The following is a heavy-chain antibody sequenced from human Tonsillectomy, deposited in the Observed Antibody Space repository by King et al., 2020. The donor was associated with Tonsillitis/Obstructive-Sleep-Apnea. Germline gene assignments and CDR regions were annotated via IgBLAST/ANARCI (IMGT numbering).Heavy chain of an antibody. D-gene: IGHD3-10*01. CDR3: ARDLPARGQLYYFDS. Sequence: VQLVQSGSELKKPGASVKVSCKTSGYTFTTYAINWVRQAPGQGLEWMGWINTNTGNPAYAQGFTGRFVFSLDTSVSTTYLQISSLKAEDTAVYYCARDLPARGQLYYFDSWGQGTLVTVSS. CDR2: INTNTGNP. CDR1: GYTFTTYA. V-gene: IGHV7-4-1*02. J-gene: IGHJ4*02.